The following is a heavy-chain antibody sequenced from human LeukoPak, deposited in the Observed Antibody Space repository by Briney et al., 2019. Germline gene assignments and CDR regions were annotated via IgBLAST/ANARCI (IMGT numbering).Heavy chain of an antibody. Sequence: ASVKVSCKASGYTFTSYGISWVRQAPGQGLEWMGWISAYNGNTNYAQKFQGRVTMTRDTSTSTVNMELSSLRSEDTAVYYCARGTIAVAGPVDYWGQGTLVTVSS. CDR3: ARGTIAVAGPVDY. CDR1: GYTFTSYG. V-gene: IGHV1-18*01. J-gene: IGHJ4*02. CDR2: ISAYNGNT. D-gene: IGHD6-19*01.